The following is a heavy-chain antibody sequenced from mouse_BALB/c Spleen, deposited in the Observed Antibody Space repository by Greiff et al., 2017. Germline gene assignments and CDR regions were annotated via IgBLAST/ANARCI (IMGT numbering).Heavy chain of an antibody. V-gene: IGHV14-1*02. CDR3: ARDYGYDEAWFAY. CDR1: GFNIKDYY. CDR2: IDPENGNT. Sequence: VQLQQSGAELVKPGASVKLSCTASGFNIKDYYMHWVKQRPEQGLEWIGWIDPENGNTIYDPKFQGKASITADTSSNTAYLQLSSLTSEDTAVYYCARDYGYDEAWFAYWGQGTLVTVSA. J-gene: IGHJ3*01. D-gene: IGHD2-2*01.